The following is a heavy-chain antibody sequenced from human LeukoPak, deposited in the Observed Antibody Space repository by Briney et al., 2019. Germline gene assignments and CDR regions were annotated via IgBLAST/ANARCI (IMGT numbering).Heavy chain of an antibody. Sequence: PGGSLRLSCAASGFRFDDYGMSWVRHAPGKGLEWVSGTNWDGASTGYADSVKGRFTISRDNVNNFLYLQMNSLRVEETALYFCGRVYCSTTSCYDYYDYYMDVWGKGSTVAV. D-gene: IGHD2-2*01. CDR2: TNWDGAST. CDR1: GFRFDDYG. V-gene: IGHV3-20*04. J-gene: IGHJ6*03. CDR3: GRVYCSTTSCYDYYDYYMDV.